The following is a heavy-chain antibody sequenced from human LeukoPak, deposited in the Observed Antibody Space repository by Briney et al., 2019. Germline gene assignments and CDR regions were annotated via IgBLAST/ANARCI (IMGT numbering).Heavy chain of an antibody. D-gene: IGHD1-14*01. J-gene: IGHJ4*02. Sequence: GGSLRLSSAASGFTVITNDMTWVRQAPGKGLEWVSVLYSDGNTKYADSVQGRFTISRDNSKNTLYLEMNSLSPDDTAVYYCARGVEPLAANTLAYWGQGTLVTVSS. CDR2: LYSDGNT. V-gene: IGHV3-53*01. CDR1: GFTVITND. CDR3: ARGVEPLAANTLAY.